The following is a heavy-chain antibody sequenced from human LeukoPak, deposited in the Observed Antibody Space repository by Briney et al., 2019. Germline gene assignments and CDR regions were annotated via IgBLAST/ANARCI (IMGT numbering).Heavy chain of an antibody. CDR2: IKSDGSNS. Sequence: QPGGSLRLSCAASGFTFSTYWMHWVRQAPGTGLVWVSRIKSDGSNSNYADCVKGRFTISRDNAKNTLYLQMNSLRAEDTAAYHCVRVGGRSSIGGDCWGQGTLVTVSS. CDR3: VRVGGRSSIGGDC. CDR1: GFTFSTYW. D-gene: IGHD3-10*01. J-gene: IGHJ4*02. V-gene: IGHV3-74*01.